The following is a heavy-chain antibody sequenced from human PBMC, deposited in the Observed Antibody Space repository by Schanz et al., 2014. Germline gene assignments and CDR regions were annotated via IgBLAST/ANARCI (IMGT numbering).Heavy chain of an antibody. CDR2: VYHSGST. CDR3: ARSTGDPFDY. CDR1: GYSISSGYY. Sequence: QVQLQESGPGLVKPSETLSLTCTVSGYSISSGYYWGWIRQPPGKGLEWIGSVYHSGSTYYNPSLKSRVTILVDTSKTQSPRKLSSVTAADTAVYYCARSTGDPFDYWGQGTLVTVSS. V-gene: IGHV4-38-2*02. D-gene: IGHD7-27*01. J-gene: IGHJ4*02.